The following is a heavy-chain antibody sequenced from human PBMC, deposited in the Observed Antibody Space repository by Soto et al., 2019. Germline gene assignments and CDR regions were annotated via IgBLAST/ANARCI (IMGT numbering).Heavy chain of an antibody. CDR3: ARERMGVDYYDSSGYLDY. V-gene: IGHV3-21*01. CDR1: GFTFSSYS. J-gene: IGHJ4*02. D-gene: IGHD3-22*01. Sequence: GSLRLSCAASGFTFSSYSMNWVLQAPGKGLEWVSSISSSSSYIYYADSVKGRFTISRDNAKNSLYLQMNSLRAEDTAVYYCARERMGVDYYDSSGYLDYWGQGTLVTVSS. CDR2: ISSSSSYI.